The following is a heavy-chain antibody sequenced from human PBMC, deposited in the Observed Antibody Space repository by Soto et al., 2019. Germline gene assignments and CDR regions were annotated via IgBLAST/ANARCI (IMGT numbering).Heavy chain of an antibody. Sequence: EVQLLESGGGLVQPGGSLRLSCAASGFTFSSYAMSWVRQAPGKGLEWVSGISGSGGRTYYADSVKGRFTTSRDNSKIPMYLQMNSLRAEDTALYYCALGGIANPWESHIDVWGKGT. CDR3: ALGGIANPWESHIDV. CDR2: ISGSGGRT. CDR1: GFTFSSYA. V-gene: IGHV3-23*01. J-gene: IGHJ6*03. D-gene: IGHD6-13*01.